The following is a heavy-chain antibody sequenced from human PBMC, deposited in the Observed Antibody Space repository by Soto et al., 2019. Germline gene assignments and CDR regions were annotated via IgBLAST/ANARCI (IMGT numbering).Heavy chain of an antibody. J-gene: IGHJ4*02. V-gene: IGHV1-8*01. CDR1: GYTFTSYD. Sequence: ASVKVSCKAAGYTFTSYDINWVRQATGQGLEWMGWMSPNSGNTGYAQKFQGRVTMTRNTSISTAYMELSSLRSEDTAVYYCARGEMATITDYWGQGTLVTVSS. CDR3: ARGEMATITDY. D-gene: IGHD5-12*01. CDR2: MSPNSGNT.